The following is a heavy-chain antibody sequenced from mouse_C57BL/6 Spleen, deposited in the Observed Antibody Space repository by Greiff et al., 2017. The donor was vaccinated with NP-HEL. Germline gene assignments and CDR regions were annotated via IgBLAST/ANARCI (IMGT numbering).Heavy chain of an antibody. CDR3: ARRGGYYGSSYAMDD. CDR2: IDPSDSYT. V-gene: IGHV1-59*01. D-gene: IGHD1-1*01. CDR1: GYTFTSYW. J-gene: IGHJ4*01. Sequence: QVQLQQPGAELVRPGTSVKLSCKASGYTFTSYWMHWVKQRPGHGLEWIGVIDPSDSYTNYNQKFKGKATLPVDPSSSTAYMQLSSLTSEDSAVYYCARRGGYYGSSYAMDDGGQGTSATVPT.